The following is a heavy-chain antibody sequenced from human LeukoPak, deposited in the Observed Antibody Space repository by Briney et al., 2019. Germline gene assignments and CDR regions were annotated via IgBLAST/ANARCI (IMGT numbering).Heavy chain of an antibody. D-gene: IGHD5-12*01. CDR3: ATGNGYSGYVMIPFDY. CDR2: FDPEDGET. CDR1: GYTLTELS. Sequence: ASVKVSCKVAGYTLTELSMHWVRQAPGKGLEWMGGFDPEDGETIYAQKFQGRVTMTEDTSTDTAYMELSSLRSEDTAVYYCATGNGYSGYVMIPFDYWGQGTLVTVSS. V-gene: IGHV1-24*01. J-gene: IGHJ4*02.